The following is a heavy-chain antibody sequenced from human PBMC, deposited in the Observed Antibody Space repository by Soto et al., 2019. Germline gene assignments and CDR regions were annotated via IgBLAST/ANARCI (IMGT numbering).Heavy chain of an antibody. J-gene: IGHJ4*02. D-gene: IGHD1-26*01. V-gene: IGHV3-74*01. CDR3: VKGGIVAPTDY. CDR2: IHSAGTVT. Sequence: SLRLSFAASGFTFSDYWMHWVRQVPGKGLVWVSRIHSAGTVTTYADSVRGRFTISRDNAKNTLYLQMSSLRAEDTAVYYCVKGGIVAPTDYWGQGTLVTVSS. CDR1: GFTFSDYW.